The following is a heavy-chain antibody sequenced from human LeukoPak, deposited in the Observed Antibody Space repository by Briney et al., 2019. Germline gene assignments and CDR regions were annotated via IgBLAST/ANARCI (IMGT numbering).Heavy chain of an antibody. V-gene: IGHV3-7*01. CDR2: IKQDGGEK. CDR1: GFTFSNYW. CDR3: ARMSSSGYFL. D-gene: IGHD3-22*01. J-gene: IGHJ4*02. Sequence: GGSLRLSCAASGFTFSNYWMSWVRQAPGKGLEWVANIKQDGGEKYYVDSMKGRFGISRDNAKNSLFLQMNSLRAEDTAVYYCARMSSSGYFLWGQGTLVTVSS.